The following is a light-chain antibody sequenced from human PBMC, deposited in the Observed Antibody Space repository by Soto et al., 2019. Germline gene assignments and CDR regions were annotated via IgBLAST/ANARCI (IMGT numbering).Light chain of an antibody. J-gene: IGLJ2*01. V-gene: IGLV2-14*01. Sequence: QSALTQPASVSGSPGQSITISCTGTSSDVGGYNYVSWYQQHLGKAPNIIIFDVSNRPSGVSNRFSGFKSGNSASLTISGLQAEDEADYYCSSYTCSNTPVVFGRRTKLTVL. CDR2: DVS. CDR1: SSDVGGYNY. CDR3: SSYTCSNTPVV.